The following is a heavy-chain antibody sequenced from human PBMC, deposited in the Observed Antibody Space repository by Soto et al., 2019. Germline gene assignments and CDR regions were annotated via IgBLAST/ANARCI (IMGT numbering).Heavy chain of an antibody. V-gene: IGHV3-30-3*01. CDR3: ARERSLAVAAPGY. CDR1: GFTVSSYT. Sequence: SLRLSCAASGFTVSSYTIYWVRQAPDKGLEWVAAISSDEANKYYADSVKGRFTISRDNSKNTLFLQMNSLRADDTAVYFCARERSLAVAAPGYGGQGT. D-gene: IGHD6-19*01. CDR2: ISSDEANK. J-gene: IGHJ4*02.